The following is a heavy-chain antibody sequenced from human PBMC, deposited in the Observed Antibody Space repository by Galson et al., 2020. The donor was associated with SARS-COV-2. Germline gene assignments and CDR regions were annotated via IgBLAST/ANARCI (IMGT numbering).Heavy chain of an antibody. Sequence: GESLKISCAASGFTFSSYGMHWVRQAPGKGLEWVAVISYDGSNKYYADSVKGRFTISRDNSKNTLYLQMNSLRAEDTAVYYCAKEEWSGATTYFDYWGQGTLVTVSS. CDR2: ISYDGSNK. CDR1: GFTFSSYG. J-gene: IGHJ4*02. D-gene: IGHD3-3*01. CDR3: AKEEWSGATTYFDY. V-gene: IGHV3-30*18.